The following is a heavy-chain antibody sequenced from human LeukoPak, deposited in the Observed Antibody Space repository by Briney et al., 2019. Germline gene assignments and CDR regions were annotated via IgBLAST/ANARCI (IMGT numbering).Heavy chain of an antibody. CDR1: GFTFSIYD. Sequence: GGSLRLSCAASGFTFSIYDLSWVRQAPGKGLECVSAIDRGVGSTYYADSVKGRFTISRDNSKNTLYLQMNNLRVDDTAVYYCAKTPNTWFDPWGQGTLVTVSS. CDR3: AKTPNTWFDP. V-gene: IGHV3-23*01. CDR2: IDRGVGST. J-gene: IGHJ5*02.